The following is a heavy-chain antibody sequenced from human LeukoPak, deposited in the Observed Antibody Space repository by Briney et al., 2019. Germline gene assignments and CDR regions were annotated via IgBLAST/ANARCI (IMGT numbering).Heavy chain of an antibody. J-gene: IGHJ4*02. CDR1: GFTFSSHS. Sequence: TGGSLRLSCAASGFTFSSHSLMWVRQAPGKGLEWVSSISPDSGYIYYADSVKGRFTISRDNAENSLFLQMNSLGAEDTAVYHCAPFSAVTHYYFDYWGQGTLVTVSS. D-gene: IGHD6-13*01. CDR2: ISPDSGYI. V-gene: IGHV3-21*01. CDR3: APFSAVTHYYFDY.